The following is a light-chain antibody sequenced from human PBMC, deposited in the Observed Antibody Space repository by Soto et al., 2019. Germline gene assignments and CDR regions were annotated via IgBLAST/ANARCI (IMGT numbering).Light chain of an antibody. Sequence: QSVLTQPASVSGSPGRSITISCTGTSSDVGSYNYVSWYQQHPGKAPKLMIHDVSNRPSGVSNRFSGSKSGNTASLTISGLQAEDEADYYCSSYTGSSTLSVFGTGTKVTVL. J-gene: IGLJ1*01. CDR1: SSDVGSYNY. CDR2: DVS. V-gene: IGLV2-14*01. CDR3: SSYTGSSTLSV.